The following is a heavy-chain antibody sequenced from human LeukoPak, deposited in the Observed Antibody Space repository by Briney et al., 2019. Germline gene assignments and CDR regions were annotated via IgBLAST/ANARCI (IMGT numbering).Heavy chain of an antibody. V-gene: IGHV4-59*08. D-gene: IGHD5-12*01. CDR3: AKYRSLNY. CDR2: IHYSGST. J-gene: IGHJ4*02. CDR1: GDSISGYY. Sequence: PSETLSPTCTVSGDSISGYYWSWIRQPPGMTLEWIGYIHYSGSTNYNPSLKSRVTISIDTSKNQISLKLTSVTAADTAVYYCAKYRSLNYWGQGALVTVSS.